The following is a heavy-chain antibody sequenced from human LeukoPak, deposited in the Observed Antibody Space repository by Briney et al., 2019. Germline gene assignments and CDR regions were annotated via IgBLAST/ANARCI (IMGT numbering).Heavy chain of an antibody. D-gene: IGHD3-10*01. J-gene: IGHJ4*02. Sequence: ASVRVSCKASGYTFTSNDINWVRQVTGQGLEWVGWMNPKSGKTGYAQKFQGRVTMTRNISISAAYMELSSLRPEDTAVYYCARGVRGHYYGSGSHPYYFDYWGQGTLVTVSS. V-gene: IGHV1-8*01. CDR1: GYTFTSND. CDR3: ARGVRGHYYGSGSHPYYFDY. CDR2: MNPKSGKT.